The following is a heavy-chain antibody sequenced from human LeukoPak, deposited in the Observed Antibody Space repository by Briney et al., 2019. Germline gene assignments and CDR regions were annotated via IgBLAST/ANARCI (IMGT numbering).Heavy chain of an antibody. D-gene: IGHD3-3*01. CDR2: MNPNSGNT. CDR3: AIRRTTIFGP. Sequence: GASVKVSCKASGYTFTGYYMHWVRQATGQGLEWMGWMNPNSGNTGYAQKFQGRVTITRNTSISTAYMELSSLRSEDTAVYYCAIRRTTIFGPWGQGTLVTVSS. CDR1: GYTFTGYY. V-gene: IGHV1-8*03. J-gene: IGHJ5*02.